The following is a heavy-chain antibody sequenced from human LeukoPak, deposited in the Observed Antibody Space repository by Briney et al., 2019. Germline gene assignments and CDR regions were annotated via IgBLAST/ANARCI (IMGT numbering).Heavy chain of an antibody. D-gene: IGHD2-2*01. CDR2: IYYSGST. CDR1: GGSISSYY. J-gene: IGHJ5*02. CDR3: ARAWSVVVPAAKLFDP. V-gene: IGHV4-59*01. Sequence: PLETLSLTCTVSGGSISSYYWSWIRQPPGKGLEWIGYIYYSGSTNYNPSLKSRVTISVDTSKNQFSLKLSSVTAADTAVYYCARAWSVVVPAAKLFDPWGQGTLVTVSS.